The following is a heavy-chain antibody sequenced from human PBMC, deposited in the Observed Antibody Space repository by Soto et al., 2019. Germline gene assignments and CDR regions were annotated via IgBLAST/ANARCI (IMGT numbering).Heavy chain of an antibody. CDR3: TRDYKYVGGYDPTYYFGY. V-gene: IGHV3-30-3*01. Sequence: QVQLVESGGGVVQPGRSLRLSCTASGFTFSSSVMHWVRQAPGKGLEWLAVISYDGVDKYYADSVKGRFTISRDNSKDTVYLQMNSLRSEDTAVYYCTRDYKYVGGYDPTYYFGYWGQGTLVTVSS. CDR2: ISYDGVDK. D-gene: IGHD5-12*01. CDR1: GFTFSSSV. J-gene: IGHJ4*02.